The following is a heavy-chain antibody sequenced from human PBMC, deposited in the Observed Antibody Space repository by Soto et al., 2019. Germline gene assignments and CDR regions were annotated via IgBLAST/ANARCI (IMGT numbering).Heavy chain of an antibody. Sequence: PGGSLRLSCAASGFTFSSYAMSWVRQAPGKGLEWVSAISGSGGSTYYADSVKGRFTISRDNSKNTLYLQMNSLRAEDTAVYYCAKNGFRYYYGSGSNEGAVHNWFDPWGQGTLVTVSS. CDR1: GFTFSSYA. V-gene: IGHV3-23*01. CDR2: ISGSGGST. CDR3: AKNGFRYYYGSGSNEGAVHNWFDP. D-gene: IGHD3-10*01. J-gene: IGHJ5*02.